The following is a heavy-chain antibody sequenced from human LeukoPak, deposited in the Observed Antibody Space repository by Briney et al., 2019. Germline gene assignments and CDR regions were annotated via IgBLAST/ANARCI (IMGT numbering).Heavy chain of an antibody. J-gene: IGHJ4*02. CDR3: AKEGAKYSYGHFDY. CDR1: GFTFSSYS. V-gene: IGHV3-21*01. D-gene: IGHD5-18*01. CDR2: ISSSSSYI. Sequence: GGSLRLSCAASGFTFSSYSMNWVRQAPGKGLEWVSSISSSSSYIYYADSVKGRFTISRDNAKNSLYLQMNSLRAEDTAVYYCAKEGAKYSYGHFDYWGQGTLVTVSS.